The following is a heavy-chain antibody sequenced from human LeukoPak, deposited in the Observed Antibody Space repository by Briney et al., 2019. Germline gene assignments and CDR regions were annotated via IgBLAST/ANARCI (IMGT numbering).Heavy chain of an antibody. CDR1: GGTFFSYA. Sequence: ALVKVSCKASGGTFFSYAISWVRQAPGQGLEWVGGIIPLFGTANYAQKFQGRVTITADKSTSTAYMELSRLRSEDTAVYYCARGETYYYDSSGYYYPLYMDVWGKGTTVTVS. CDR2: IIPLFGTA. J-gene: IGHJ6*03. V-gene: IGHV1-69*06. CDR3: ARGETYYYDSSGYYYPLYMDV. D-gene: IGHD3-22*01.